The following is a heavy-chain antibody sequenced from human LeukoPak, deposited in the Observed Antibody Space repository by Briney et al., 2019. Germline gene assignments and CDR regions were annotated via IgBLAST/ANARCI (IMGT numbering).Heavy chain of an antibody. CDR1: GFTLSSYG. D-gene: IGHD1-26*01. V-gene: IGHV3-30*02. CDR3: AIEVGASFDY. J-gene: IGHJ4*02. CDR2: IRYDGSNK. Sequence: GGSLRLSCAASGFTLSSYGMHWVRQAPGKGLEWVAFIRYDGSNKYYADSVKGRFTISRDNSKNTLYLQMNSLRAEDTAVYYCAIEVGASFDYWGQGTLVTVSS.